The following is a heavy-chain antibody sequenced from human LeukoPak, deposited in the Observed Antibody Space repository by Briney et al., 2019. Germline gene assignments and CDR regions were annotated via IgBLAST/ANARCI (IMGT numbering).Heavy chain of an antibody. Sequence: ASVKVSCKASGYTFTSYGISWVRQAPGQGLEWMGWISAYNGNTNYAQKLQGRVTMTTDTFTSTAYMELRSLRSDDTAVYYCARDDYGDYYNWFDPWGQGTLVTVSS. D-gene: IGHD4-17*01. CDR1: GYTFTSYG. CDR3: ARDDYGDYYNWFDP. V-gene: IGHV1-18*01. CDR2: ISAYNGNT. J-gene: IGHJ5*02.